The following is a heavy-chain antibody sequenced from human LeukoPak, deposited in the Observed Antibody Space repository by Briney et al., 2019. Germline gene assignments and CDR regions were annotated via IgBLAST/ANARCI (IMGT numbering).Heavy chain of an antibody. D-gene: IGHD3-10*01. CDR2: IYYSGST. Sequence: SETLSLTCTVSGGPISSYYWSWIRQPPGKGLEWIGNIYYSGSTNYNSSLKSRVTISVDTSKNQFSLKLTSVTAADTAVYYCAREGRWFGELLRAFDIWAKGQWSPSPQ. CDR3: AREGRWFGELLRAFDI. V-gene: IGHV4-59*01. CDR1: GGPISSYY. J-gene: IGHJ3*02.